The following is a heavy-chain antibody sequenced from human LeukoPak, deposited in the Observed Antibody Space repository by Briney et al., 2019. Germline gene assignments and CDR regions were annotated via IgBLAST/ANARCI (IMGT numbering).Heavy chain of an antibody. Sequence: ASETLSLTCTVSGGSVSSTIYYWGWIRQPPGKGLEWIGSIYYRGSTYYNSSLKSRVAISVDTSKNQFSLKLSSVTAADTAVYYCARDSRSGWGNWFDPWGQGTLVTVSS. D-gene: IGHD6-19*01. J-gene: IGHJ5*02. CDR2: IYYRGST. CDR1: GGSVSSTIYY. CDR3: ARDSRSGWGNWFDP. V-gene: IGHV4-39*07.